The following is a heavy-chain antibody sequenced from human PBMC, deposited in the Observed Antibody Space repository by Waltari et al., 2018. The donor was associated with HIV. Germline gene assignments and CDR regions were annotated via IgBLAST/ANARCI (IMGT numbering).Heavy chain of an antibody. J-gene: IGHJ6*02. CDR1: GGSISSSTYY. V-gene: IGHV4-39*07. Sequence: QLQLQESGPGLVQPSETLSLTCTVSGGSISSSTYYWRWLRQPPGKGPEWIGSIYYSGSTYYNPSLKSRVTISVDTSKNQFSLKLSSVTAADTAVYYCARGGNYDFWSGYRDSYYYYGMDVWGQGTTVTVSS. D-gene: IGHD3-3*01. CDR3: ARGGNYDFWSGYRDSYYYYGMDV. CDR2: IYYSGST.